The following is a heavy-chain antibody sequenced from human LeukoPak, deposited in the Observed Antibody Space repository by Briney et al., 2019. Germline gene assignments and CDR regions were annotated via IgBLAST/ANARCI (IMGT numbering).Heavy chain of an antibody. CDR2: INYSGST. CDR3: ARGDILTGYSFDY. Sequence: SETLSLTCTASGGSISSYYWSWIRQPPGKGLEWIGYINYSGSTNYNPSLKSRVTISVDTSKSQFSLKLSSVTAADTAVYYCARGDILTGYSFDYWGQGTLVTVSS. V-gene: IGHV4-59*01. D-gene: IGHD3-9*01. CDR1: GGSISSYY. J-gene: IGHJ4*02.